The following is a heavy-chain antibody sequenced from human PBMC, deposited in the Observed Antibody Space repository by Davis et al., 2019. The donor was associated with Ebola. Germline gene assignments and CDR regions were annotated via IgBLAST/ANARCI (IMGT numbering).Heavy chain of an antibody. Sequence: PGGSLRLSCAASGFTFSSYWMSWVRQAPGKGLEWVAVTSYDGSNKYYLESVKGRFTISRDNSENKLYLQMESLRAEDTAVYFCARDGSYGDIATERYYFSGLDVWGQGTTVTVSS. CDR3: ARDGSYGDIATERYYFSGLDV. V-gene: IGHV3-30*03. CDR1: GFTFSSYW. D-gene: IGHD4/OR15-4a*01. CDR2: TSYDGSNK. J-gene: IGHJ6*02.